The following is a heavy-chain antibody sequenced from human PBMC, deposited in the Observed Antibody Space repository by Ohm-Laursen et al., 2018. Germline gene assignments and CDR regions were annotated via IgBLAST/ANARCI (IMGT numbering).Heavy chain of an antibody. Sequence: SSVKVSCKASGGTFSSYAISWVRQAPGQGLGWMGGIIPIFGTANYAQKFQGRVTITADKSTSTAYMELSSLRSEDTAVYYCARGLPTPEYFQHWGQGTLVTVSS. CDR3: ARGLPTPEYFQH. V-gene: IGHV1-69*06. CDR2: IIPIFGTA. D-gene: IGHD2-15*01. CDR1: GGTFSSYA. J-gene: IGHJ1*01.